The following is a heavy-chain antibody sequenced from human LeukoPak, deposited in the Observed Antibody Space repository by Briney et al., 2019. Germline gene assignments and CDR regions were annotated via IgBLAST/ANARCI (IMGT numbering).Heavy chain of an antibody. D-gene: IGHD2-2*01. Sequence: PGGSLRLSCAASGFTFSTYAMTWVRQAPGKGLEWVSAISNTGGTTYYADSVTGRFTISRDNSKNTLYLQMNSLGVEDTAVYHCAKYVVRVPAPMGHAFDIWGQGTMVTVSS. V-gene: IGHV3-23*01. CDR3: AKYVVRVPAPMGHAFDI. CDR1: GFTFSTYA. CDR2: ISNTGGTT. J-gene: IGHJ3*02.